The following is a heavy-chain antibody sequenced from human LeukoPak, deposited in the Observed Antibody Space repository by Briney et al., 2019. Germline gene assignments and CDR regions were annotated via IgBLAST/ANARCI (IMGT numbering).Heavy chain of an antibody. D-gene: IGHD6-13*01. V-gene: IGHV3-11*01. CDR1: GFSLSDFY. J-gene: IGHJ4*02. CDR2: MSSSGDTI. CDR3: ARGSQQPYY. Sequence: KPGGSLRLSCAASGFSLSDFYMSWIRQGPGKGLEWVSNMSSSGDTIQYADSVKGRFTISRDNAKNSLYLQMNSLRADDTAVYYCARGSQQPYYWGQGTLVTVSS.